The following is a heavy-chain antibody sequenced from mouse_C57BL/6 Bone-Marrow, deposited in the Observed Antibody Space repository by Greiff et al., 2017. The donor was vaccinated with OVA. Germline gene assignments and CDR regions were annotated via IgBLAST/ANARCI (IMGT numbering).Heavy chain of an antibody. CDR3: ARLANYCGSSYDAIDY. CDR1: GFSLTSYG. D-gene: IGHD1-1*01. CDR2: IWSGGST. V-gene: IGHV2-2*01. Sequence: VQLKQSGPGLVQPSQSLSITCTVSGFSLTSYGVHWVRQSPGKGLEWLGVIWSGGSTDYNAAFISRLGISKDNSKSHVFFKMNTPQADDTAIYYCARLANYCGSSYDAIDYWGQGTSVTVSS. J-gene: IGHJ4*01.